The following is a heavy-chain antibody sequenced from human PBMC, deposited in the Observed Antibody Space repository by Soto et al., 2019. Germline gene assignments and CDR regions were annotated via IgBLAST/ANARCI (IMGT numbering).Heavy chain of an antibody. CDR3: AHSRYSRSSFDY. V-gene: IGHV2-5*02. D-gene: IGHD6-6*01. CDR2: IYCDDDK. Sequence: SGPTLVHPTQTLTLTCTFSGFSLTSNDVGVGWIRQPPGKALEWLALIYCDDDKRYSPSLKNRLTITKDTSKNQVVLRMTNMDPVDTASYYCAHSRYSRSSFDYWGQGTLVTVSS. CDR1: GFSLTSNDVG. J-gene: IGHJ4*02.